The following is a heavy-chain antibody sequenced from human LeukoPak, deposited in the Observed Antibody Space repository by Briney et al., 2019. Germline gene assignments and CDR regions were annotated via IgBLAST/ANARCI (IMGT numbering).Heavy chain of an antibody. CDR1: GFTFSSYA. CDR3: ARGAHKRDDYGGFFDY. D-gene: IGHD4-23*01. V-gene: IGHV3-23*01. CDR2: ITGSGDSA. J-gene: IGHJ4*02. Sequence: GGSLRLSCAASGFTFSSYAMTWVRQAPGKGLEWVSAITGSGDSAYYSDSVKGRFTISRDNSKNTLYLQMNSLRAEDTAIYYCARGAHKRDDYGGFFDYWGQGTLVTVSS.